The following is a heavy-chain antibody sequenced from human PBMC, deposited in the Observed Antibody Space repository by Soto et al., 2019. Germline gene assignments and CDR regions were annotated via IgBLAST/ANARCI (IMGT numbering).Heavy chain of an antibody. D-gene: IGHD3-3*01. CDR3: AKEGGSLRFLEWLPRKEDYYYGMDV. Sequence: ASVKVSCKASGYTFTSYGISWVRQAPGQGLEWMGWISAYNGNTNYAQKLQGRVTMTTDTSTSTAYMELRSLRSDDTAVYYCAKEGGSLRFLEWLPRKEDYYYGMDVWGQGTTVTVSS. V-gene: IGHV1-18*01. CDR1: GYTFTSYG. J-gene: IGHJ6*02. CDR2: ISAYNGNT.